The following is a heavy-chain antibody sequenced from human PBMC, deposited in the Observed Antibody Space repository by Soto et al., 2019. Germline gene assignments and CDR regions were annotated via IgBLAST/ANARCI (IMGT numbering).Heavy chain of an antibody. CDR1: GYTFTTYG. V-gene: IGHV1-18*01. D-gene: IGHD6-19*01. J-gene: IGHJ4*02. CDR3: ARDPVAGTYFDY. CDR2: INAYNGNT. Sequence: QVPLVQSGAEVKEPGASVKVSCKASGYTFTTYGISWVRQAPGQGLEWMGWINAYNGNTNYAQNLQGRVTMTTDTSTSTTYMELRSLRSDDTAVYYCARDPVAGTYFDYWGQGTLVTVSS.